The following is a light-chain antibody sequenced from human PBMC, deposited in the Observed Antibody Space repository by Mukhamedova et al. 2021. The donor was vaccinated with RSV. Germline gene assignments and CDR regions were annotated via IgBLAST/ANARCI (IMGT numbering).Light chain of an antibody. CDR1: QSVSSSY. Sequence: GERATLSCRASQSVSSSYLAWYQQRPGQSPRLLIYGASSRATGIPDRFSGSESGTDFTLTISRLEPEDFAVYYCQQYGSSPRTF. CDR2: GAS. V-gene: IGKV3-20*01. J-gene: IGKJ1*01. CDR3: QQYGSSPRT.